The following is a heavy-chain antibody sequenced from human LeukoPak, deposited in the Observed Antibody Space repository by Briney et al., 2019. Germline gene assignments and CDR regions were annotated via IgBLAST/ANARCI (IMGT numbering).Heavy chain of an antibody. Sequence: GGSLRLSCAASGFTFSSYSMNWVRQAPGKGLEWVSAISGSGGSTYYADSVKGRFTISRDNSKNTLYLQMNSLRAEDTAVYYCAKWTGTRKGFDYWGQGTLVTVSS. CDR2: ISGSGGST. J-gene: IGHJ4*02. D-gene: IGHD1-7*01. CDR3: AKWTGTRKGFDY. V-gene: IGHV3-23*01. CDR1: GFTFSSYS.